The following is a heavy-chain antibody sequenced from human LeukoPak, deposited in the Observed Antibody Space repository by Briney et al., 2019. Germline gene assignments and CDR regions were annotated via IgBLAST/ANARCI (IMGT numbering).Heavy chain of an antibody. CDR3: AAYDYVWGSYRSVDY. Sequence: TPSETLSPTCTVSGGSIRSYYWSWIRHPPGKGLEWIGYIYYSGSTNYNPSLKSRVTISVDTSKNQFSLKLSSVTAADTAVYYCAAYDYVWGSYRSVDYWGQGTLVTVSS. D-gene: IGHD3-16*02. CDR1: GGSIRSYY. V-gene: IGHV4-59*01. CDR2: IYYSGST. J-gene: IGHJ4*02.